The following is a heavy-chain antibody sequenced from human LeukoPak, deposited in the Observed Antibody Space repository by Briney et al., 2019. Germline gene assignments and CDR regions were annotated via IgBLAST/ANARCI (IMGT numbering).Heavy chain of an antibody. CDR1: GGSISSYY. V-gene: IGHV4-59*01. D-gene: IGHD3-22*01. CDR3: ARGDYYDSSGYLI. J-gene: IGHJ3*02. CDR2: TYYSGST. Sequence: SETLSLTCTVSGGSISSYYWSWIRQPPGKGLEWIGYTYYSGSTNYNPSLKSRVTISVDTSKNQFSLKLSSVTAADTAVYYCARGDYYDSSGYLIWGQGTMVTVSS.